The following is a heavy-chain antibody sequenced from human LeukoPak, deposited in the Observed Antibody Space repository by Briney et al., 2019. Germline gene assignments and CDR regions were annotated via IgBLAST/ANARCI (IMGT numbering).Heavy chain of an antibody. CDR2: INWNGGST. CDR1: GFTFDDYG. CDR3: ARAANYDSSGYCAY. J-gene: IGHJ4*02. Sequence: GGSLRLSCAASGFTFDDYGMSWVRQAPGKGLEWVSGINWNGGSTGYADSVKGRFTISRDNAKNSLYLQMNSLRAEDTALYYCARAANYDSSGYCAYWGQGTLVTVSS. V-gene: IGHV3-20*04. D-gene: IGHD3-22*01.